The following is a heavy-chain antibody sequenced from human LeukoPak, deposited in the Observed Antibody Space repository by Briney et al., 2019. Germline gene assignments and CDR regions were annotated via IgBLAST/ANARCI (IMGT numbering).Heavy chain of an antibody. D-gene: IGHD3-22*01. Sequence: SQTLSLTCTVSGDSTSSGAYYWSWIRQPAGKGLEWIGRIYSGGSTNYNPSLKSRVTISVDTSKNQFSLKLSSVTAADTAVYYCAREGSIYYYDSSGYLGYWGQGTLVTLSS. V-gene: IGHV4-61*02. CDR2: IYSGGST. J-gene: IGHJ4*02. CDR3: AREGSIYYYDSSGYLGY. CDR1: GDSTSSGAYY.